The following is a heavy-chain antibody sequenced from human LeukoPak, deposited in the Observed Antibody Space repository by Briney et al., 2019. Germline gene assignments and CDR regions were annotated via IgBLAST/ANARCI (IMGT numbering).Heavy chain of an antibody. D-gene: IGHD6-19*01. CDR1: GFTFSSYW. V-gene: IGHV3-7*01. Sequence: GGSLRLSCAASGFTFSSYWMSWVRQAPGKGLEWVANIKKDGSEEFYVDSVKGRFTISRDNAKNSLYLQMSSLRAEDTAVYYCASRSYSSGWSPFDQWGQGTLVTVSS. J-gene: IGHJ4*02. CDR3: ASRSYSSGWSPFDQ. CDR2: IKKDGSEE.